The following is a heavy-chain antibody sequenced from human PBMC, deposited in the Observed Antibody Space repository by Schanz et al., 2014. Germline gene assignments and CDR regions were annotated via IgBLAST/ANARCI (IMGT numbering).Heavy chain of an antibody. J-gene: IGHJ4*02. CDR1: GFTFSSYA. CDR2: ISGSGGST. D-gene: IGHD4-17*01. V-gene: IGHV3-23*01. Sequence: ESGGGLVQPGGSLRLSCAASGFTFSSYAMSWVRQAPGKGLEWVSGISGSGGSTYYADSVRGRFTISRDRFQNTLYLRMSSLRAEDTAVYYCARPRFDYGEVDYWGQGTLVTVSS. CDR3: ARPRFDYGEVDY.